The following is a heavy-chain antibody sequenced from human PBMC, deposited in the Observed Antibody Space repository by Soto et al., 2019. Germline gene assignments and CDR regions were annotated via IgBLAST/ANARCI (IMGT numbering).Heavy chain of an antibody. CDR1: GFTVSSNY. CDR2: IYSGGST. CDR3: AKDRYHYADY. D-gene: IGHD3-16*02. J-gene: IGHJ4*01. V-gene: IGHV3-53*01. Sequence: GGSLRLSCAASGFTVSSNYMSWVRQAPGKGLEWVSVIYSGGSTYYADSVKGRFTISRDNSKNTLYLQMNSLSAEDTAVYYCAKDRYHYADYWGQGTQLTVSS.